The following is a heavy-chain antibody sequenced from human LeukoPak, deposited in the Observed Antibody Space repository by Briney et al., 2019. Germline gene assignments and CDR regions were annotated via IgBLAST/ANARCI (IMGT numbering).Heavy chain of an antibody. CDR1: GFTVRSNY. V-gene: IGHV3-53*01. J-gene: IGHJ3*02. CDR3: ARQFRPAGSFDI. CDR2: IYSGGST. Sequence: PGGSLRLSCAASGFTVRSNYMTWVRQAPGKGLEWVSVIYSGGSTYYAGSVKGRFTISRDNSKNTLFLQMNSLRAEDTAVYYCARQFRPAGSFDIWGQGTMVTVSS.